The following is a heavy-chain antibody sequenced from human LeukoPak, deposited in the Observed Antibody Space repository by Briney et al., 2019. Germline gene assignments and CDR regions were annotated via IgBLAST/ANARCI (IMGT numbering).Heavy chain of an antibody. Sequence: GGSLRLSCTASGFTFNTYSMNWVRQAPGKGLEWVASISDRGSYIYYTDSVKGRFTITRDNSKNTLYLQMNSLRAEDTAVYYCAKWYMIVVVIGHHDAFDIWGQGTMVTVSS. CDR2: ISDRGSYI. D-gene: IGHD3-22*01. J-gene: IGHJ3*02. V-gene: IGHV3-21*04. CDR1: GFTFNTYS. CDR3: AKWYMIVVVIGHHDAFDI.